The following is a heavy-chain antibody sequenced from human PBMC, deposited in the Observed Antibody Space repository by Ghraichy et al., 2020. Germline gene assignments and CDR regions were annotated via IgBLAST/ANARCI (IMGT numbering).Heavy chain of an antibody. D-gene: IGHD4-23*01. CDR2: ISYDGSNK. Sequence: LSLTCAASGFTFSSYAMHWVRQAPGKGLEWVAVISYDGSNKYYADSVKGRFTISRDNSKNTLYLQMNSLRAEDTAVYYCARDRLRWTSRGYFDYWGQGTLVTVSS. CDR1: GFTFSSYA. V-gene: IGHV3-30-3*01. CDR3: ARDRLRWTSRGYFDY. J-gene: IGHJ4*02.